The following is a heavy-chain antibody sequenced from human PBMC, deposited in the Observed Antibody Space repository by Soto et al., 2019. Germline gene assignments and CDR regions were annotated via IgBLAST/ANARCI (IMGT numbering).Heavy chain of an antibody. CDR3: ARDSGSSWYSADNWFDP. V-gene: IGHV3-21*01. Sequence: LRLSCAASGFTFSSYSMNWVRQAPGKGLEWVSSISSSSSYIYYADSVKGRFTISRDNAKNSLYLQMNSLRAEDTAVYYCARDSGSSWYSADNWFDPWGQGTLVTVSS. CDR1: GFTFSSYS. CDR2: ISSSSSYI. D-gene: IGHD6-13*01. J-gene: IGHJ5*02.